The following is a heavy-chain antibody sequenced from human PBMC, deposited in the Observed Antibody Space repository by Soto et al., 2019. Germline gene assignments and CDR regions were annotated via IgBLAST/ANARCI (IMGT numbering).Heavy chain of an antibody. D-gene: IGHD3-22*01. V-gene: IGHV1-18*01. Sequence: QVQLVQSGAEVKKPGASVKVSCKASSYTFTSYGISWVRQAPGQGLEWMGWISAYNGNTNYAQKLQGRVTMTTDTSTSTAYVELRSLRSDDTAVYYCARGRHYYESSGYSDYCGQGTLVTVSS. CDR1: SYTFTSYG. CDR3: ARGRHYYESSGYSDY. CDR2: ISAYNGNT. J-gene: IGHJ4*02.